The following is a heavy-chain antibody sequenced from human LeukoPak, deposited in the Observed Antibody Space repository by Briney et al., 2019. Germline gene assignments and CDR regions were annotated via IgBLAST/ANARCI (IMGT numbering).Heavy chain of an antibody. CDR3: ARDPGYCSSTGCFSDY. Sequence: GGSLRLSCTASGFSFSDDPMNWVRQAPGKGLEWVSNIRSDNSDENYADSVKGRFTISRDNVKNSLYLQMNSLRAEDTAVYYCARDPGYCSSTGCFSDYWGQGTLVTVSS. V-gene: IGHV3-48*01. CDR2: IRSDNSDE. CDR1: GFSFSDDP. D-gene: IGHD2-2*01. J-gene: IGHJ4*02.